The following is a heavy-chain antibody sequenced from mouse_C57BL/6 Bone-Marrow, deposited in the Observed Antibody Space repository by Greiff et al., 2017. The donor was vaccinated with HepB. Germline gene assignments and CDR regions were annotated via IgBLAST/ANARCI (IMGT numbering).Heavy chain of an antibody. CDR1: GYTFTSYW. Sequence: VQLQQSGAELAKPGASVKLPCKASGYTFTSYWMHWVKQRPGQGLEWIGYINPSSGYTKYNQKFKDKATLTADKSSSTAYMQLSSLTYEDSAVYYCANDGYYSYWYFDVWGTGTTVTVSS. CDR2: INPSSGYT. J-gene: IGHJ1*03. D-gene: IGHD2-3*01. CDR3: ANDGYYSYWYFDV. V-gene: IGHV1-7*01.